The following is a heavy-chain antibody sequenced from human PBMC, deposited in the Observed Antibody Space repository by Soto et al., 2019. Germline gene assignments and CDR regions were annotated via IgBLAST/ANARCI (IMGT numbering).Heavy chain of an antibody. V-gene: IGHV3-7*02. D-gene: IGHD2-15*01. CDR1: GFTFTSYW. Sequence: GGSLRLSCGASGFTFTSYWMSWVRQAPGKGLEWVANIKQDGSEKYYVDSVKGRFTISRDNAKNSLYLQMNSLRVEDSAVYYCARGREYCSGDNCYETGSDYWGQGTLVTVSS. CDR3: ARGREYCSGDNCYETGSDY. CDR2: IKQDGSEK. J-gene: IGHJ4*02.